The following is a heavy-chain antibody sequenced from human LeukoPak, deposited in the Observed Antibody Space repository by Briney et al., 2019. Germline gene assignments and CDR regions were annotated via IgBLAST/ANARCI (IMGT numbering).Heavy chain of an antibody. CDR2: IYSGGAT. D-gene: IGHD4-23*01. V-gene: IGHV3-53*01. Sequence: GGSPRLPCAVSGFSVSNNYMSWVRQAPGKGLAWVSVIYSGGATYYADSVKGRFTISRDNSKNTLYLQMNSLRAEDTAVYYCARGGGGGNPFDYWGQGTLVTVSS. CDR1: GFSVSNNY. J-gene: IGHJ4*02. CDR3: ARGGGGGNPFDY.